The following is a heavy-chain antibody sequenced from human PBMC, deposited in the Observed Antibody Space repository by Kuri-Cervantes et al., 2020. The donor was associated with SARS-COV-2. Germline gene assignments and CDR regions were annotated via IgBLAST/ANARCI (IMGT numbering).Heavy chain of an antibody. V-gene: IGHV4-34*01. J-gene: IGHJ6*02. CDR1: GGSFSGYY. Sequence: SETLSLTCAVYGGSFSGYYWSWIRQPPGKGLEWIGEINHSGSNNYHPSLKSRFTISVDTSKNQFSLKLSSVTAADTAVYCCARGWAGITGPARMDVWGQGTTVTVSS. D-gene: IGHD1-20*01. CDR2: INHSGSN. CDR3: ARGWAGITGPARMDV.